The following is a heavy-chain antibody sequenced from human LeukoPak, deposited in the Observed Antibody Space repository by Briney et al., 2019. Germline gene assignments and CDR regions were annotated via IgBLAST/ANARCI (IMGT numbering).Heavy chain of an antibody. CDR1: GFTFSSYA. CDR2: ISYDGSNK. Sequence: PGGSLRLSCAASGFTFSSYAMHWVRQAPGKGLEWVAVISYDGSNKYYADSVKGRFTISRDNSKNTLYLQMNSLRAEDTAVYYCITPDYWGQGTLVTVSS. V-gene: IGHV3-30-3*01. D-gene: IGHD3-16*01. CDR3: ITPDY. J-gene: IGHJ4*02.